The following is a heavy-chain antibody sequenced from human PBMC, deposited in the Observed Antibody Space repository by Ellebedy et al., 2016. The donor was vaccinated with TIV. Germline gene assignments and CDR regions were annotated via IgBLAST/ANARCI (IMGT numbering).Heavy chain of an antibody. V-gene: IGHV1-46*01. CDR3: ARGGEFFDH. CDR1: GGTFSSNT. Sequence: ASVKVSCKASGGTFSSNTINWVRQAPGQGLEWMAMINPSGGFTKYSQTFQGRISLTSDTSTSTVSMDLTSLTSEDTAVYYCARGGEFFDHWGNGTLVTVSS. CDR2: INPSGGFT. D-gene: IGHD2/OR15-2a*01. J-gene: IGHJ4*01.